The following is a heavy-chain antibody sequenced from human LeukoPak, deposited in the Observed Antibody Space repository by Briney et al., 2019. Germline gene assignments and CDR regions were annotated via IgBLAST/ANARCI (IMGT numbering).Heavy chain of an antibody. Sequence: SETLSLTCTVSGGSISSYYWSWIRQPPGKGLEWIGYIYYSGSTNYNPSLKSRVTISVDTSKNQFSLKLSSVTAADTVVYYCAGGAGDYTFDYWGQGTLVTVSS. J-gene: IGHJ4*02. V-gene: IGHV4-59*01. CDR2: IYYSGST. CDR1: GGSISSYY. CDR3: AGGAGDYTFDY. D-gene: IGHD4-17*01.